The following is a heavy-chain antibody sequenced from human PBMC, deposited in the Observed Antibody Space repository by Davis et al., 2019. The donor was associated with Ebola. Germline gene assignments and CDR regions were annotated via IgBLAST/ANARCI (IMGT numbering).Heavy chain of an antibody. CDR3: ASSSSWYLAYDAFDI. V-gene: IGHV3-66*01. CDR2: IYSGGST. D-gene: IGHD6-13*01. J-gene: IGHJ3*02. Sequence: GGSLRLSCAASGFTVSSNYMSWVRQAPGKGLEWVSVIYSGGSTYYADSVKGRFTISRDNSKNTLYLQMNSLRAEDTAVYYCASSSSWYLAYDAFDIWGQGTMVTVSS. CDR1: GFTVSSNY.